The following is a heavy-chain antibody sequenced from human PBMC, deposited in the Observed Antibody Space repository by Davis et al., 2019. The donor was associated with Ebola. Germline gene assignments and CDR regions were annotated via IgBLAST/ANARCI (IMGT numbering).Heavy chain of an antibody. Sequence: PSETLSLTCAVYGGSFSGYYWSWIRQPPGKGLEWIGEINHSGSTNYNPSLKSRVTISVDTSKNQFSLKLSSVTAADTAVYYCASLAVGCSSTSCYNRFDPWGQGTLVTVSS. D-gene: IGHD2-2*02. CDR2: INHSGST. CDR3: ASLAVGCSSTSCYNRFDP. CDR1: GGSFSGYY. J-gene: IGHJ5*02. V-gene: IGHV4-34*01.